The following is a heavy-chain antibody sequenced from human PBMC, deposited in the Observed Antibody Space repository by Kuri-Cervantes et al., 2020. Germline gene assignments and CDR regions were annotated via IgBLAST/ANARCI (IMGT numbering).Heavy chain of an antibody. CDR2: IDRRGST. CDR3: ARGTPLIRPGNWFDP. D-gene: IGHD2-21*01. J-gene: IGHJ5*02. V-gene: IGHV4-34*01. Sequence: GSLRLSCAVYGGSFSGYYWSWIRQPPGKGLEWIGEIDRRGSTNYNPSLKSRVTISIDTSKNQFSLKLNSVTAADTAVYHCARGTPLIRPGNWFDPWGQGTLVTVSS. CDR1: GGSFSGYY.